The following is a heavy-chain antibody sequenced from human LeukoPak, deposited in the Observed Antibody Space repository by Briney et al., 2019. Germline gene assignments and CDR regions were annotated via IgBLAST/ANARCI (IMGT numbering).Heavy chain of an antibody. Sequence: GASVKVSCKASGYTFTTYDMTWVRQATGQELEWMGWMNPGSGDTAYAQKFQDRVTMTRDTSISTAYMELSSLRSEDTAVYYCARSPYQPLLYSPYYFDYWGQGTLVTVSS. J-gene: IGHJ4*02. CDR2: MNPGSGDT. V-gene: IGHV1-8*01. CDR1: GYTFTTYD. CDR3: ARSPYQPLLYSPYYFDY. D-gene: IGHD2-2*01.